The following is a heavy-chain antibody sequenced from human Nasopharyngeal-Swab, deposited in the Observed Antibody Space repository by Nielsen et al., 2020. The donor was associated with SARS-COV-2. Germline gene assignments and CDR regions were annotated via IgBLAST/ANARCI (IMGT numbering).Heavy chain of an antibody. V-gene: IGHV3-30*03. J-gene: IGHJ5*02. CDR3: ARGVMGGRFDP. D-gene: IGHD1-26*01. CDR2: ISYDGSET. CDR1: GFTFSYHG. Sequence: GESLKISCAASGFTFSYHGMHWVRQTPGKGLEWVAVISYDGSETYYADSVKGRFTMSRDNSKNTLYLQMNSLRPEDAAVYYCARGVMGGRFDPWGQGTLVTVSS.